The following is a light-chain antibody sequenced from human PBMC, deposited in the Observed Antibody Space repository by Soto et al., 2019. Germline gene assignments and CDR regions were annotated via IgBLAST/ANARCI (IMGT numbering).Light chain of an antibody. V-gene: IGLV6-57*04. CDR3: QSYDSSIDVV. J-gene: IGLJ2*01. CDR2: EDN. Sequence: NFMLTQPHSVSESPGKTVTISCTRSSGSIASNYVQWYQQRPGSAPTTVIYEDNQRPSGVPDRFSGSIDSSSNSASLTISGLKTEDEADYYCQSYDSSIDVVFGVGTKVTVL. CDR1: SGSIASNY.